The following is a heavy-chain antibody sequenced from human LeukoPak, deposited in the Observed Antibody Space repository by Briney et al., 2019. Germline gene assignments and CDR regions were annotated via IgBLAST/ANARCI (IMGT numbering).Heavy chain of an antibody. CDR2: ISSYNGNK. Sequence: ASVKVSCKASGYTLTSYVISWVRQAPGQGREWMGWISSYNGNKNYEHKLQGRVPITTDTSPSTAYMELRRLRSDDTAVYYCARGAEWSQIDYWGQGTLVTVSS. V-gene: IGHV1-18*01. J-gene: IGHJ4*02. CDR1: GYTLTSYV. D-gene: IGHD3-3*01. CDR3: ARGAEWSQIDY.